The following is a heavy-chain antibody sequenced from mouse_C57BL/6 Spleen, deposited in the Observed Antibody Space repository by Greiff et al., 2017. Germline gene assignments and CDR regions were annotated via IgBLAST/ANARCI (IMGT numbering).Heavy chain of an antibody. CDR3: ARAITTVVHWYFDV. CDR1: GYTFTSYD. CDR2: IYPRDGST. Sequence: VQVVESGPELVKPGASVKLSCKASGYTFTSYDINWVKQRPGQGLEWIGWIYPRDGSTKYNEKFKGKATLTVDTSSSTAYMELHSLTSEDSAVYVCARAITTVVHWYFDVWGTGTTVTVSS. V-gene: IGHV1-85*01. D-gene: IGHD1-1*01. J-gene: IGHJ1*03.